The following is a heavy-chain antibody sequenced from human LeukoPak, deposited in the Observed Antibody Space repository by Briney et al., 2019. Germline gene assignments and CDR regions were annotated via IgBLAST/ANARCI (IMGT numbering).Heavy chain of an antibody. D-gene: IGHD3-10*01. V-gene: IGHV4-39*01. CDR3: ARLPEEGWFGELFGMDV. Sequence: SETLSLTCTVSGGSISSSSYHWGWIRQPPGKGLEWIGSIYDSGSTYYNPSLKSRVTISVDTSKNQFSLKLSSVTAADTAVYYCARLPEEGWFGELFGMDVWGQGTTVTVSS. CDR2: IYDSGST. J-gene: IGHJ6*02. CDR1: GGSISSSSYH.